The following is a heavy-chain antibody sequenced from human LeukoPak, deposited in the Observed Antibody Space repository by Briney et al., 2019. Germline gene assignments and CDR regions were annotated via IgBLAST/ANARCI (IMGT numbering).Heavy chain of an antibody. CDR2: ISGYNRNT. Sequence: GASVKVSCKASGYTFENYGISWVRQAPGQGLEWMGWISGYNRNTKYAQRLQGRVIMTTDTSTSTVYMELRSLRSDDTAIYYCARDGLRSEWSYFDYWGQGTLVTVFS. V-gene: IGHV1-18*01. CDR3: ARDGLRSEWSYFDY. CDR1: GYTFENYG. D-gene: IGHD3-3*01. J-gene: IGHJ4*02.